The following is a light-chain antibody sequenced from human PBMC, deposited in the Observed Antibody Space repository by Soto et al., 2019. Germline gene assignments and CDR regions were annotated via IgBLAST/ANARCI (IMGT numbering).Light chain of an antibody. CDR1: SSDVGSYNR. CDR2: EVI. CDR3: YSYTSSSTYV. Sequence: QSALTQPPSVSGSPGQSVTISCTGTSSDVGSYNRVSWYKQPPGAAPKLVIYEVIHRPSGVPDRFSGSKSGNTVSLTISGLQAEDEADFYCYSYTSSSTYVFGTGTKLTVL. V-gene: IGLV2-18*02. J-gene: IGLJ1*01.